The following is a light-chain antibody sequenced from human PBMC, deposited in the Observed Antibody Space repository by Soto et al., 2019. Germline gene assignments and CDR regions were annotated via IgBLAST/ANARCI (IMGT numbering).Light chain of an antibody. V-gene: IGKV1-6*01. Sequence: LTATVGDRVTITCRASQGIRSALGWYQQKPGKVPKLLIYAASTLQSGVPSRFSGSGPGTDFTLTITSVQPEHFATYYCLLDFSYFWAFGQGTKVDIK. CDR2: AAS. J-gene: IGKJ1*01. CDR1: QGIRSA. CDR3: LLDFSYFWA.